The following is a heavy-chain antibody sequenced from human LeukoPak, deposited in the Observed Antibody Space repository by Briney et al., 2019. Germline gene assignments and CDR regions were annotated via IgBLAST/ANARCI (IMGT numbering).Heavy chain of an antibody. Sequence: GESLKISCKGSGYSFTSYWISWVRQMPGKGLERMGRIDPSDSYTNYSPSFQGHVTISADKSISTAYLQWSSLKASDTAMYYCARLQCSSTSCYWYFDLWGRGTLVTVSS. CDR3: ARLQCSSTSCYWYFDL. V-gene: IGHV5-10-1*01. CDR1: GYSFTSYW. D-gene: IGHD2-2*01. CDR2: IDPSDSYT. J-gene: IGHJ2*01.